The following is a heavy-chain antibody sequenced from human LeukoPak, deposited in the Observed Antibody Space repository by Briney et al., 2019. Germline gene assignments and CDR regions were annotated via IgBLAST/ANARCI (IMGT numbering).Heavy chain of an antibody. V-gene: IGHV1-2*02. CDR3: ARAIPYYDSSGYRDY. Sequence: ASVKVSCKASGYTFTGYYMHWVRQAPGQGLEWMGWINPNSGGTNYAQKFQGRVTMTRDMSTSTVYMELSSLRSEDTAVYYCARAIPYYDSSGYRDYWGQGTLVTVSS. D-gene: IGHD3-22*01. CDR2: INPNSGGT. J-gene: IGHJ4*02. CDR1: GYTFTGYY.